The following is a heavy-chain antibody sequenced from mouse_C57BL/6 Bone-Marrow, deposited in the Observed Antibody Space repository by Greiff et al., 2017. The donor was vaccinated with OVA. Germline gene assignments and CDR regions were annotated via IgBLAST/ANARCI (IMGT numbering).Heavy chain of an antibody. CDR3: ARLYYGSLDY. CDR1: GYTFTSYW. J-gene: IGHJ2*01. V-gene: IGHV1-50*01. D-gene: IGHD1-1*01. CDR2: IDPSDSYT. Sequence: VQLQQPGAELVKPGASVKLSCKASGYTFTSYWMQWVKQRPGQGLEWIGEIDPSDSYTNYNQKFKGKATLTVDTSSSTAYMQLSSLTSEDSAVYYCARLYYGSLDYWGQGTTLTVSS.